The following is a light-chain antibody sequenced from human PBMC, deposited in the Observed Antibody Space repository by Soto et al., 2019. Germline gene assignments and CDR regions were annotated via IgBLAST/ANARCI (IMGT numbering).Light chain of an antibody. CDR2: DVS. CDR3: TSYTGSSTVV. CDR1: SSDVGGYNC. J-gene: IGLJ3*02. V-gene: IGLV2-14*01. Sequence: QSALTQPASVSGSPGQSITISCTGTSSDVGGYNCVSWYQQHPGKAPKLMIYDVSNRPSGVSNRFSGSKSGNTASLTISGLQAEDEADYYCTSYTGSSTVVFGGGTKVTVL.